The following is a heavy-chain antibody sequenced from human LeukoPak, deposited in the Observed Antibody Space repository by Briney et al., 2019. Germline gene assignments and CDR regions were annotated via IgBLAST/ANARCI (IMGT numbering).Heavy chain of an antibody. CDR1: GFTFSSYW. Sequence: SGGSLRLSCAASGFTFSSYWMSWVRQAPGKGLEWVANIKQDGSEKYYVDSVKGRFTISRDNAKNSLYLQMNSLRAEDTAVYYCARDNSGITIFGVIPNYYYYMDVWGKGTTVTVSS. J-gene: IGHJ6*03. CDR2: IKQDGSEK. V-gene: IGHV3-7*01. CDR3: ARDNSGITIFGVIPNYYYYMDV. D-gene: IGHD3-3*01.